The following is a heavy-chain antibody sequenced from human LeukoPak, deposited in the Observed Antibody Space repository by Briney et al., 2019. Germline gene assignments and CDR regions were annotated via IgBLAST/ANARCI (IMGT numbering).Heavy chain of an antibody. CDR1: KFFFHGYW. CDR3: ARAREAPANVFPDH. Sequence: GGSLRLSCAASKFFFHGYWMSWVRQAPGKGLEWVANIKQDGSEGYYMDSVKGRFTISRDNAKNLLFLQMNSLRADDTGVYYCARAREAPANVFPDHWGQGVVVTVSS. V-gene: IGHV3-7*01. CDR2: IKQDGSEG. J-gene: IGHJ4*02. D-gene: IGHD2-15*01.